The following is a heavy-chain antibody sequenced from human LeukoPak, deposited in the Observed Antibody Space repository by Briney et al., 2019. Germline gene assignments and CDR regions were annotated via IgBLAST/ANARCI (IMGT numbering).Heavy chain of an antibody. CDR1: GYTLTELS. D-gene: IGHD6-19*01. V-gene: IGHV1-24*01. CDR2: FDPEDGET. CDR3: ATPPSYSSGWYEGYGMDV. Sequence: ALVKVSCKVSGYTLTELSMHWVRQAPGKGLEWMGGFDPEDGETIYAQKFQGRVTMTEDTSTDTAYMELSSLRSEDTAVYYCATPPSYSSGWYEGYGMDVWGQGTTVTVSS. J-gene: IGHJ6*02.